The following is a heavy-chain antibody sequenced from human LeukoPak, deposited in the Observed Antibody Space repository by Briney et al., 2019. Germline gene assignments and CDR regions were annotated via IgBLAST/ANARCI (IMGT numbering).Heavy chain of an antibody. CDR3: ARVFVGATDDGGWFDP. Sequence: GGSLRLSCAASGFTFSSYGMHWVRQAPGKGLEWVAFIRYDGSNKYYADSVKGRFTISRDNSKNTLYLQMNSLRAEDTAVYYCARVFVGATDDGGWFDPWGQGTLVTVSS. V-gene: IGHV3-30*02. CDR2: IRYDGSNK. D-gene: IGHD3-16*01. J-gene: IGHJ5*02. CDR1: GFTFSSYG.